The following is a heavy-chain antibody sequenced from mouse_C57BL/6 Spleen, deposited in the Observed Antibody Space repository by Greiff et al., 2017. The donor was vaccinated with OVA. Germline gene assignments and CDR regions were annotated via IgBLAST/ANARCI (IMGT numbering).Heavy chain of an antibody. V-gene: IGHV14-4*01. Sequence: VQLQQSGAELVRPGASVKLSCTASGFNIKDDYMHWVKQRPEQGLEWIGWIDPENGDTEYASKFQGKATITADTSSNTAYLQLSSLTSEDTAVYYCTTYYGKGFAYWGQGTLVTVSA. D-gene: IGHD1-1*01. CDR1: GFNIKDDY. CDR2: IDPENGDT. J-gene: IGHJ3*01. CDR3: TTYYGKGFAY.